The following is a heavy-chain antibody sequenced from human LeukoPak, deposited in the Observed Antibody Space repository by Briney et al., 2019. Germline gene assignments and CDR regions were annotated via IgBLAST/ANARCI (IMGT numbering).Heavy chain of an antibody. CDR1: GGSFSGYY. Sequence: SETLSLTCAVYGGSFSGYYWSWIRQPPGKGLEWIGEINHSGSTNYNPSLKSRVTISVDTSKNQFSLKLSSVTAADTAVCYCARCFPGITIFGVVHGTGYYYGMDVWGQGTTVTVSS. J-gene: IGHJ6*02. V-gene: IGHV4-34*01. D-gene: IGHD3-3*01. CDR2: INHSGST. CDR3: ARCFPGITIFGVVHGTGYYYGMDV.